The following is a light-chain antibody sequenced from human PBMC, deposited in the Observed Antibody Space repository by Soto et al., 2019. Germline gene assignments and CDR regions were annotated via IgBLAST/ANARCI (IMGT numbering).Light chain of an antibody. V-gene: IGKV3-20*01. Sequence: EIVLTQSPGTLSLSPGERPTLSCRASQTINNNYLAWYQQSPGQAPRLLIYGASNRATGIPDRFSGSGSGTDFTLTISRLEPEDSAVYYCQQYGSSPTWTFGQGTKV. CDR3: QQYGSSPTWT. J-gene: IGKJ1*01. CDR1: QTINNNY. CDR2: GAS.